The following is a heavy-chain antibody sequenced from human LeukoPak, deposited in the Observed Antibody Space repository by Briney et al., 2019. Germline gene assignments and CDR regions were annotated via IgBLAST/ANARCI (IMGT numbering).Heavy chain of an antibody. CDR3: AREVFGRDSSGYYFFDY. CDR1: GYTFTSYY. D-gene: IGHD3-22*01. CDR2: INPIGGST. J-gene: IGHJ4*02. Sequence: ASVKVSCKASGYTFTSYYMHWVRQAPGQGLEWMGIINPIGGSTSYAQKFQGRVTMTRDTSTSTVYMELSSLRSEDTAVYYCAREVFGRDSSGYYFFDYWGQGTLVTVSS. V-gene: IGHV1-46*01.